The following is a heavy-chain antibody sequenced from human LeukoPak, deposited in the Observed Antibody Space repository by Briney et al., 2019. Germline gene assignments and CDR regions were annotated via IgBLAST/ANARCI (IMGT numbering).Heavy chain of an antibody. D-gene: IGHD6-13*01. V-gene: IGHV4-39*01. CDR3: ARQEGIAASGTLFDF. J-gene: IGHJ4*02. CDR1: GGSFSSNTHY. CDR2: MYYSGAA. Sequence: SETLSLTCTVSGGSFSSNTHYWGCLRQPPGKGLAWIGSMYYSGAAYYNASLKSRVTITVNTSKNQFSLKVNSVTAADTAVYYCARQEGIAASGTLFDFWGQGTLVTVSS.